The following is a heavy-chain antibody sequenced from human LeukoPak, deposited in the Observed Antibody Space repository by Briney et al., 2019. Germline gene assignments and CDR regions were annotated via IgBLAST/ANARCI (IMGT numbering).Heavy chain of an antibody. J-gene: IGHJ4*02. V-gene: IGHV4/OR15-8*02. CDR2: ISLAGQT. CDR3: SRESGPFCPFGY. CDR1: GGSISGTNW. Sequence: SETLSHTCGVSGGSISGTNWWSWVRQPPGQGLEWIGEISLAGQTNYNPSLNGRVTMSLDKSSNQLSLHLTSVTAADTATYYCSRESGPFCPFGYWGQGTLVIVSS. D-gene: IGHD1-26*01.